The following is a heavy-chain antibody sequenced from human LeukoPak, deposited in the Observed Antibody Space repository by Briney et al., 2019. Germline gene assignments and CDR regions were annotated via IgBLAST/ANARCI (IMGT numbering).Heavy chain of an antibody. V-gene: IGHV3-9*01. CDR3: AKDKDTMVRGVTYYFDY. CDR2: MSWSSGSI. D-gene: IGHD3-10*01. J-gene: IGHJ4*02. Sequence: PGGSLRLSCAASGFTFDDYAMHWLRQAPGKGLEWVSGMSWSSGSIGYADSVKGRFTISRDNAKNSLYLQMNSLRAEDTALYYCAKDKDTMVRGVTYYFDYWGQGTLVTVSS. CDR1: GFTFDDYA.